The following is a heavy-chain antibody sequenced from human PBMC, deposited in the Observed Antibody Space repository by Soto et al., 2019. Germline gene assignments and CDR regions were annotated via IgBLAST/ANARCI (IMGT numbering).Heavy chain of an antibody. V-gene: IGHV1-18*04. Sequence: ASVKVSSNASSYTFTSSGISCVRHAPGQGFEWMERISPYNSATNYGQKLQGRVTMTAATTTSTAYLELKSLSSDDTAVYYCAGLGIVVVSAAIINIEYWGRGTLVTVS. D-gene: IGHD2-2*02. CDR3: AGLGIVVVSAAIINIEY. CDR2: ISPYNSAT. CDR1: SYTFTSSG. J-gene: IGHJ4*02.